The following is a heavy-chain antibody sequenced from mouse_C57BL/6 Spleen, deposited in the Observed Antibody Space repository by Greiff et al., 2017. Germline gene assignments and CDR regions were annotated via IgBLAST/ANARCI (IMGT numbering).Heavy chain of an antibody. CDR3: ARFRDEGYFDS. V-gene: IGHV1-54*01. CDR1: GYAFTNYL. D-gene: IGHD3-3*01. CDR2: INPGSGGT. J-gene: IGHJ2*01. Sequence: QVQLQQSGAELVRPGTSVKVSCKASGYAFTNYLIEWVKQRPGQGLEWIGVINPGSGGTNYNEKFKGKATLTADKSSSTAYMQLSSLTSEDSAVYFCARFRDEGYFDSWGPGTPLTLSS.